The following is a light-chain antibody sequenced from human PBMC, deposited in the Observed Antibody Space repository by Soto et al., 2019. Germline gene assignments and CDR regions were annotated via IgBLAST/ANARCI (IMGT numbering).Light chain of an antibody. CDR2: HAS. J-gene: IGKJ1*01. CDR1: QHIGTD. CDR3: LQYRQWRT. Sequence: EIPMTQSPATLSVSPGEGATLSCCASQHIGTDLAWYQHTPGQTPRLLIYHASTRATGVAARFSGSGSGTEFTLTISSLQSEDFAIYYCLQYRQWRTFGQGTKVEMK. V-gene: IGKV3-15*01.